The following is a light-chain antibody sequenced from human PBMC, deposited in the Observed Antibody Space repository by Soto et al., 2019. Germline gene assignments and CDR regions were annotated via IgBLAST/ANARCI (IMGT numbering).Light chain of an antibody. CDR3: QQANSFPWT. Sequence: DIQMTQSPSSVSASVGDRVTITCRASQGISSLAWYQQKPGKAPNLLIYVTSSLQSGVPSRFSGSGSGTDFTLTISSLQPEDFATYYCQQANSFPWTFGQGTKVEIK. CDR2: VTS. J-gene: IGKJ1*01. V-gene: IGKV1-12*01. CDR1: QGISS.